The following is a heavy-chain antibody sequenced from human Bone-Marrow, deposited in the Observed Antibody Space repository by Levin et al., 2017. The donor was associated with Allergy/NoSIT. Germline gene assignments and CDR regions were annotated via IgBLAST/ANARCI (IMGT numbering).Heavy chain of an antibody. Sequence: GESLKISCKASGYTFTSYDINWVRQATGQGLEWMGWMNPNSGNTGYAQKFQGRVTMTRNTSISTAYMELSSLRSEDTAVYYCARECPGTGGSVDYWGQGTLVTVSS. J-gene: IGHJ4*02. CDR2: MNPNSGNT. D-gene: IGHD1-1*01. V-gene: IGHV1-8*01. CDR3: ARECPGTGGSVDY. CDR1: GYTFTSYD.